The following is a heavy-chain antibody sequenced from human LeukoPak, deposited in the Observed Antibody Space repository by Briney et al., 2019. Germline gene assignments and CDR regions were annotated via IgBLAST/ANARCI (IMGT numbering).Heavy chain of an antibody. CDR3: ARDLITVTKGFDI. V-gene: IGHV4-59*11. CDR2: ISYIGIT. D-gene: IGHD4-17*01. CDR1: ADSFSSHY. J-gene: IGHJ3*02. Sequence: KPSETLSLTCAGSADSFSSHYWSWIRQPPVKGLEWIGYISYIGITNYNPSLESRVTISIDTSKNQFSLKRRSVTAPDTAVYYCARDLITVTKGFDIWGQGTMVSVSS.